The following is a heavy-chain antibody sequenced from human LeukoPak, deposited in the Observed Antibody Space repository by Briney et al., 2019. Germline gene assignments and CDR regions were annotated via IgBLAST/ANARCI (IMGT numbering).Heavy chain of an antibody. CDR2: ISTSGGST. Sequence: GGSLRLSCAASGFTFSSHAMSWVRQAPGKGLEWVSAISTSGGSTYYADSVEGRFTISRDNSKNTLCLQMNSLRAEDTAVYYCAKEPYSGSQLLDYWGQGTLVTVSS. J-gene: IGHJ4*02. V-gene: IGHV3-23*01. CDR1: GFTFSSHA. CDR3: AKEPYSGSQLLDY. D-gene: IGHD1-26*01.